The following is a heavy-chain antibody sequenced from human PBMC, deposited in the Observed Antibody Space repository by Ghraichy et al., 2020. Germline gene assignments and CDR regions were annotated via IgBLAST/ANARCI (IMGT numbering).Heavy chain of an antibody. J-gene: IGHJ6*02. CDR2: ISWNSGSI. Sequence: SLNISCAASGFTFDDYAMHWVRQAPGKGLEWVSGISWNSGSIGYADSVKGRFTISRDNAKNSLYLQMNSLRAEDTALYYCAKDLRYCSGGSCYSDYYYGMDVWGQGTTVTVSS. CDR3: AKDLRYCSGGSCYSDYYYGMDV. D-gene: IGHD2-15*01. CDR1: GFTFDDYA. V-gene: IGHV3-9*01.